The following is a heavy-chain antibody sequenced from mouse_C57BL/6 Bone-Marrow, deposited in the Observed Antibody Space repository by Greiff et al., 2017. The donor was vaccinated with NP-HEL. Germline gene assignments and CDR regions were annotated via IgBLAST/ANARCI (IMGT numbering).Heavy chain of an antibody. V-gene: IGHV1-54*01. Sequence: QVQLQQSGAELVRPGTSVKVSCKASGYAFTNYLIEWVKQRPGQGLEWIGVINPGSGGTNYNEKFKGKATLTADKSSSTAYMQLSSLTSEDSAVYFCARVRGWLPLFDYWGQGTTLTVSS. CDR2: INPGSGGT. J-gene: IGHJ2*01. CDR3: ARVRGWLPLFDY. D-gene: IGHD2-2*01. CDR1: GYAFTNYL.